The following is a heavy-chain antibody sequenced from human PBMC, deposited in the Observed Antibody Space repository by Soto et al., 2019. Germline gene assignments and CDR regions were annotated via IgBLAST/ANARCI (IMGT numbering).Heavy chain of an antibody. J-gene: IGHJ6*02. D-gene: IGHD3-16*01. CDR3: ARYAGMLALTSIGYSYGMDV. V-gene: IGHV4-4*02. CDR2: IYHSGST. CDR1: GGSISSSNW. Sequence: QVQLQESGPGLVKPSGTLSLTCAVSGGSISSSNWWSWVRQPPGKGLEWIGEIYHSGSTNYNPALKGPGPISVDKSKNQFSLKPSSGTAADTAVYDCARYAGMLALTSIGYSYGMDVWGQGTTVTVSS.